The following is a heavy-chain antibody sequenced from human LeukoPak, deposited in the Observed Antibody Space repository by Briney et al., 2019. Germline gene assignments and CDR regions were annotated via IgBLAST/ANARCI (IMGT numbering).Heavy chain of an antibody. CDR3: AREALSGSWYGPDY. CDR2: ITGDGSATIYAGGSGT. Sequence: GGSLRLSCAASGFTFSTYWMHWVRQAPGKGLVWVSRITGDGSATIYAGGSGTTYADSVKGRFTISRDNAKNTLYLQMDSLRAEDTAVYYCAREALSGSWYGPDYWGQGTLVTVSA. CDR1: GFTFSTYW. J-gene: IGHJ4*02. V-gene: IGHV3-74*01. D-gene: IGHD6-13*01.